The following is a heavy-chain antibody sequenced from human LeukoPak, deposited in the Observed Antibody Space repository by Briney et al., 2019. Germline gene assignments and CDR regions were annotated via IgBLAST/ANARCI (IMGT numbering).Heavy chain of an antibody. CDR2: IKQDGSEK. CDR1: GFTFSSYW. J-gene: IGHJ4*02. Sequence: GGSLRLSCAASGFTFSSYWMSWVRQAPGKGLEWVANIKQDGSEKYYVDSVKGRFTISRDNAKNSLYLQMNSLRAEDTAVYYCANLYSSSWYGGYYFDYWGQGTLVTVAS. D-gene: IGHD6-13*01. CDR3: ANLYSSSWYGGYYFDY. V-gene: IGHV3-7*01.